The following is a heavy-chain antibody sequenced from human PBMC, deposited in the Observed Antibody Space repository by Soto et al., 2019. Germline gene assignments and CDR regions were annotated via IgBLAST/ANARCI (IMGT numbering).Heavy chain of an antibody. CDR1: GGSISSSGYY. CDR3: ARQKWLKSRGWFDP. J-gene: IGHJ5*02. Sequence: QVQLQESGPGLVKPSQTLSLTCSVSGGSISSSGYYWNWSRQHPGTGLEWIGYIYYSGSTYYNPSLKSRVSISMDTSNNQFSLNLSSVTAADTAVYYCARQKWLKSRGWFDPWGQGTLVTVSS. CDR2: IYYSGST. V-gene: IGHV4-31*03. D-gene: IGHD6-19*01.